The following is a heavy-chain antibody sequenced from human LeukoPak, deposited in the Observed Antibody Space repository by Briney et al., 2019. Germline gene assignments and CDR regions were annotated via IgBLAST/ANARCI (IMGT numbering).Heavy chain of an antibody. CDR1: GFSFSNHH. CDR3: ARDEVGGLPIDY. V-gene: IGHV3-7*01. Sequence: GGSLRLSCTASGFSFSNHHMRWIRQAPGKGLEWVANINEDGSNKWHLGSVKGRFTTSRDNAKKPLYLHMNSLRVEDTAVYYCARDEVGGLPIDYWGQGALVTVSS. D-gene: IGHD1-26*01. J-gene: IGHJ4*02. CDR2: INEDGSNK.